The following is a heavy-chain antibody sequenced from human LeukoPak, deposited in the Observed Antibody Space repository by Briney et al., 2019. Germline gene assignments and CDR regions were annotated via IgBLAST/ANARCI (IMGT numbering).Heavy chain of an antibody. CDR3: AKTMYGNSWYSYYDY. Sequence: GGSLRLSCTASGFPFDIYAMNWVSQAPGKGLEWVSSISSGDTAYYAYSVKGRFTISRDNSKNAHFLELNSLRAEDTAVYYCAKTMYGNSWYSYYDYWGQGALVTVSS. D-gene: IGHD6-13*01. CDR1: GFPFDIYA. J-gene: IGHJ4*02. CDR2: ISSGDTA. V-gene: IGHV3-23*01.